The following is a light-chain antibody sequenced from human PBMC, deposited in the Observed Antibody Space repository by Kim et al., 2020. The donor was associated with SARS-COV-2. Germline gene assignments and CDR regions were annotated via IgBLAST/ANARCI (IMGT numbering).Light chain of an antibody. CDR1: SGSIASNY. CDR2: EDN. J-gene: IGLJ3*02. V-gene: IGLV6-57*02. Sequence: NFMLTQPHSVSESPGKTVTISCTGSSGSIASNYVQWYQQRPGSAPTTVIYEDNQRPSGVPDRFSGSSDSSSNSASLTISGLKTEDEADYYCQSYDSSNQVFGGGTKLTVL. CDR3: QSYDSSNQV.